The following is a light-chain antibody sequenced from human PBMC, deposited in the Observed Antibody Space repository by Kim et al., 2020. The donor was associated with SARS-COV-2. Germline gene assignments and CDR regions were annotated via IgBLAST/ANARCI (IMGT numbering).Light chain of an antibody. CDR2: EAS. V-gene: IGKV3-15*01. Sequence: EIVMTQSPATLSVSPGERATLSCRASQTVTSHLAWYQQKPGQAPRLLIYEASTRATGIPARFSGSGAATEFTLTISSLQSDDFAVYYCQHYNKMPPWTFGQGTKVDIK. CDR3: QHYNKMPPWT. CDR1: QTVTSH. J-gene: IGKJ1*01.